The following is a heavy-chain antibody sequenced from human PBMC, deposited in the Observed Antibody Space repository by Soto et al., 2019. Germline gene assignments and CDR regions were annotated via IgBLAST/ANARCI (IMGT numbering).Heavy chain of an antibody. CDR1: GFTFCSYG. CDR2: IWYDGSNK. V-gene: IGHV3-33*01. CDR3: ARDPQWLVWNFDY. Sequence: PGGSLRLSCAASGFTFCSYGMHWVRQAPGKGLEWVAVIWYDGSNKYYADSVKGRFTISRDNSKNTLYLQMNSLRAEDTAVYYCARDPQWLVWNFDYWGQGTLVTVSS. J-gene: IGHJ4*02. D-gene: IGHD6-19*01.